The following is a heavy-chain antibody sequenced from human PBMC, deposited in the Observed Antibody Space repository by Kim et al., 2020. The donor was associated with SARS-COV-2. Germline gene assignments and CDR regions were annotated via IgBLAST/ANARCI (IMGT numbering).Heavy chain of an antibody. CDR3: ANTPYSNLPYYYYYYGMDV. CDR2: ISSSSSYI. V-gene: IGHV3-21*01. J-gene: IGHJ6*02. Sequence: GGSLRLSCAASGFTFSSYSMNWVRQAPGKGLEWVSSISSSSSYIYYADSVKGRFTISRDNAKNSLYLQMNSLRAEDTAVYYCANTPYSNLPYYYYYYGMDVWGQGTTVTVSS. CDR1: GFTFSSYS. D-gene: IGHD4-4*01.